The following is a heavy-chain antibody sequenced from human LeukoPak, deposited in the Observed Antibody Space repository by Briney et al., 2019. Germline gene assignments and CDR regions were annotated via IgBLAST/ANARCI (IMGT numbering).Heavy chain of an antibody. Sequence: GESLKISCKGSGYSFTSYWIGWLRQLPGKGLEWMGIIYPGDSDTRYSPSFQGQVTISADKSISTAYLQWSSLKASDTAMYYCARHRAIAAAGSNYYYMDVWGKGTTVTVSS. V-gene: IGHV5-51*01. J-gene: IGHJ6*03. CDR2: IYPGDSDT. CDR1: GYSFTSYW. CDR3: ARHRAIAAAGSNYYYMDV. D-gene: IGHD6-13*01.